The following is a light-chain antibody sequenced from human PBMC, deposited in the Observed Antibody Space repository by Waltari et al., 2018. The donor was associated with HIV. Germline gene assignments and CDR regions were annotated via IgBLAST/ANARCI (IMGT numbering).Light chain of an antibody. Sequence: QSVLTQPPSASGTPGQRVTISCSGGTSNIGNNYVSWYQQLPGTAPKLLIYRHNQRPSGVPDRFSGSKSGTSASLAISGLRSEDEADYYCAAWDDSLSGPVFGGGTKLTVL. CDR3: AAWDDSLSGPV. V-gene: IGLV1-47*01. J-gene: IGLJ3*02. CDR2: RHN. CDR1: TSNIGNNY.